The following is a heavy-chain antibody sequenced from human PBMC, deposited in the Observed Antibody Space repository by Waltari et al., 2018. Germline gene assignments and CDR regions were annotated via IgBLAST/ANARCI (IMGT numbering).Heavy chain of an antibody. J-gene: IGHJ4*02. CDR1: GGSMNGYY. Sequence: QLQLQESGPGLVKPSETLSLTCTVSGGSMNGYYWVWIRQSPGKGLGCIGSVFYTWTTYYKPSLKSRLTISIDTSKNQVSLRLASVTAADTAVYYCARHNSGYYTPHDYWGQGTQVTVSS. CDR2: VFYTWTT. V-gene: IGHV4-39*01. D-gene: IGHD3-22*01. CDR3: ARHNSGYYTPHDY.